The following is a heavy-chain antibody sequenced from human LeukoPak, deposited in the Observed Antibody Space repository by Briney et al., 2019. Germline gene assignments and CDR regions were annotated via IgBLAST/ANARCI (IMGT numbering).Heavy chain of an antibody. J-gene: IGHJ4*02. V-gene: IGHV4-34*01. CDR3: ARLVGARWPYDY. CDR2: INHSGST. CDR1: GGSFSGYY. Sequence: SETLSLTCAVYGGSFSGYYWSWIRQPPGKGLEWIGEINHSGSTNYNPSLKSRVTISVDTSKNQFSLKLSSVTAADTAVYYCARLVGARWPYDYWGQGTLVIVSS. D-gene: IGHD2-15*01.